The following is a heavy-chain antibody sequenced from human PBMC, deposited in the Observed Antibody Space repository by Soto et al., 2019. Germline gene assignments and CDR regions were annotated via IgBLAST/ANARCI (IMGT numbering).Heavy chain of an antibody. V-gene: IGHV4-39*02. CDR1: GGSIASNFFH. CDR2: IYRDGSS. CDR3: GKVLIGATRHTDVDS. J-gene: IGHJ4*02. Sequence: PETLSLTCTVSGGSIASNFFHWGWIRRPPGKGLEWIGSIYRDGSSYYSPSLKSRVSISLDTSNSRFSPKLNSVTAADTAVYFCGKVLIGATRHTDVDSWGQGTLVTGS. D-gene: IGHD2-15*01.